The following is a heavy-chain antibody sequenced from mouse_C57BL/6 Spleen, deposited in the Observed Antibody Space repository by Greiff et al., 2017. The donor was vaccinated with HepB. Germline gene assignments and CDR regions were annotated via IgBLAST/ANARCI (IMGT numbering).Heavy chain of an antibody. CDR1: GYTFTSYW. J-gene: IGHJ1*03. D-gene: IGHD2-4*01. Sequence: VQLQQPGAELVMPGASVKLSCKASGYTFTSYWMHWVKQRPGQGLEWIGEIDPSDSYTNYNQKFKGKSTLTVDKSSSTAYMQLSSLTSEDSAVYYCARSGDYDDEWYFDVWGTGTTVTVSS. V-gene: IGHV1-69*01. CDR2: IDPSDSYT. CDR3: ARSGDYDDEWYFDV.